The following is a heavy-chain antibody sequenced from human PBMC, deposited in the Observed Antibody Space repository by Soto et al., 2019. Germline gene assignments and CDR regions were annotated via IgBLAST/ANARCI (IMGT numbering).Heavy chain of an antibody. V-gene: IGHV4-59*01. CDR2: IYYSGST. D-gene: IGHD4-4*01. CDR1: GGSISSYY. J-gene: IGHJ4*02. CDR3: ARETAVTTFDY. Sequence: LSLTCTVSGGSISSYYWSWIRQPPGKGLEWIGYIYYSGSTNYNPSLKSRVTISVDTSKNQFSLKLSSVTAADTAVYYCARETAVTTFDYWGQGTLVTVSS.